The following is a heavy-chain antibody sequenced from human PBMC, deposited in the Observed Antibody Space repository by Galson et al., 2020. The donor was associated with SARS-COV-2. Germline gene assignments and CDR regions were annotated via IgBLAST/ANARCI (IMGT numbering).Heavy chain of an antibody. CDR2: FDPEDGET. V-gene: IGHV1-24*01. CDR1: GYTLTELS. CDR3: ATTGVIAVAATRWFDP. Sequence: ASVKVSCKVSGYTLTELSMHWVRQAPGKGLEWMGGFDPEDGETIYAQKFQGRVTMTEDTSKDTAYMELSSLGAEDTAVYYCATTGVIAVAATRWFDPWGQGTLVTVSS. J-gene: IGHJ5*02. D-gene: IGHD6-19*01.